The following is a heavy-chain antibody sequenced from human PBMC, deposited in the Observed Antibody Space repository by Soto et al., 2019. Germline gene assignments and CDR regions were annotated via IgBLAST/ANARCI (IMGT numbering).Heavy chain of an antibody. CDR1: GGSIRNYY. Sequence: PPRTPSPPRTVSGGSIRNYYLSWVRQPPGKGLEWIGYIYCSGSTNYNPSLKSRVTISVDTSKNQFSLKLSSVTAADTAVYYCARDKGIAVAGHSNWGQGTLVTVS. V-gene: IGHV4-59*01. CDR3: ARDKGIAVAGHSN. J-gene: IGHJ4*02. CDR2: IYCSGST. D-gene: IGHD6-19*01.